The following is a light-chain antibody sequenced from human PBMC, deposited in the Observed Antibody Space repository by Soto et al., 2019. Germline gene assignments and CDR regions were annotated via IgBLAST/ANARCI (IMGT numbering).Light chain of an antibody. CDR3: QQYGTSPLT. CDR1: QSVSNSY. V-gene: IGKV3-20*01. CDR2: GAS. Sequence: EIVLTQSPGTLSLSPGERATLSCRASQSVSNSYLAWYQQKPGQAPRLLIYGASNRATGIPDRFSGSGSGTDFTLSIKRMESEHFAVYSCQQYGTSPLTFGGGTKVDIK. J-gene: IGKJ4*01.